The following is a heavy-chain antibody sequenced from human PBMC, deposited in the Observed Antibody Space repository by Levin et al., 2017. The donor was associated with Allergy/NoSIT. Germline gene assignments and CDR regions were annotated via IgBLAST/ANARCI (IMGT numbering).Heavy chain of an antibody. V-gene: IGHV3-33*01. Sequence: GESLKISCAASGFTFSSYGMHWVRQAPGKGLEWVAVIWYDGSNKYYADSVKGRFTISRDNSKNTLYLQMNSLRAEDTAVYYCARDRSGNYGYYYYGMDVWGQGTTVAVSS. D-gene: IGHD1-7*01. CDR2: IWYDGSNK. CDR3: ARDRSGNYGYYYYGMDV. J-gene: IGHJ6*02. CDR1: GFTFSSYG.